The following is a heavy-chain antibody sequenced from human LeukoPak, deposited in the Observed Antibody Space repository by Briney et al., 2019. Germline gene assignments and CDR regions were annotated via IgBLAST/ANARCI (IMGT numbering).Heavy chain of an antibody. V-gene: IGHV1-8*01. CDR3: ARNYYYYYGMDV. Sequence: ASVKVSCKASGYTFTSYGINWVRQATGQGLEWMGWMNPNGGNTGYAQKFQGRVTMTRNTSISTAYMELSSLRSEDTAVYYCARNYYYYYGMDVWGQGTTVTVSS. CDR1: GYTFTSYG. J-gene: IGHJ6*02. CDR2: MNPNGGNT.